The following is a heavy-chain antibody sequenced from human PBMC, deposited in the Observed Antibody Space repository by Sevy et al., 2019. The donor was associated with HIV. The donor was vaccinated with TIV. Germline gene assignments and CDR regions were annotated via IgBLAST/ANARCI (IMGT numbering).Heavy chain of an antibody. J-gene: IGHJ4*02. CDR3: AKNTAAAGAGGFDY. CDR2: ITSSASTT. V-gene: IGHV3-23*01. D-gene: IGHD6-13*01. CDR1: GFLFGTHA. Sequence: GGSLRLSCAASGFLFGTHAMSWVRQAPGKGLEWVSGITSSASTTYYADSVKCRFTISRDNSKNRLFLQMNSLRSEDTAMYYGAKNTAAAGAGGFDYWGQGTLVTVSS.